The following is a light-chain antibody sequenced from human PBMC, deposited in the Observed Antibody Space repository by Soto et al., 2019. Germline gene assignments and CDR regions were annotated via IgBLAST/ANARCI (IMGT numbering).Light chain of an antibody. CDR3: QSYDSSLSGWV. J-gene: IGLJ3*02. V-gene: IGLV1-40*01. Sequence: QSALTQPPSVSGAPGQRVTISCTGSSSNIGAGYVVHWYQQLPGTAPKLLIYGNSNRPSGVPDRLSGSKSGTSASLAITGLQAEDEADYYCQSYDSSLSGWVFGGGTQLTVL. CDR2: GNS. CDR1: SSNIGAGYV.